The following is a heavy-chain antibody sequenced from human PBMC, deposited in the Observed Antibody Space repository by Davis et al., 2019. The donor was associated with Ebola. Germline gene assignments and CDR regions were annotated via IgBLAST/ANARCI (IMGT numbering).Heavy chain of an antibody. D-gene: IGHD6-19*01. CDR1: GFSFNRYN. CDR2: ISTSSNNI. J-gene: IGHJ4*02. CDR3: ARDLGHSSSLGY. Sequence: GGSLRLSCVGSGFSFNRYNMNWVRQAPGKGLEWVSFISTSSNNIYYADSVRGRFTISRDNGKDSLSLQMNSLRDEDTAVYYCARDLGHSSSLGYWGQGTLVTVTS. V-gene: IGHV3-48*02.